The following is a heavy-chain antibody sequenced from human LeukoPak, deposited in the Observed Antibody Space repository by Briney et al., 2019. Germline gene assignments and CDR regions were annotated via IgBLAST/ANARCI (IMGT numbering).Heavy chain of an antibody. CDR3: ARDLVGAAAGDY. CDR2: ISYDGSSK. D-gene: IGHD6-13*01. Sequence: GRSLRLSCAASGFTFSSYAMHWVRQAPGKGLEWVAVISYDGSSKYYADSVKGRFTISRDNSKNTLYLQMNSLRAEDTAVYYCARDLVGAAAGDYWGQGTLVTVSS. V-gene: IGHV3-30-3*01. CDR1: GFTFSSYA. J-gene: IGHJ4*02.